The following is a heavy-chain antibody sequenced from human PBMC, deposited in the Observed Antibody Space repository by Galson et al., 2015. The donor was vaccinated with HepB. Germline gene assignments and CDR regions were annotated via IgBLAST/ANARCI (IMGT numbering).Heavy chain of an antibody. CDR3: AKIPRTGAVARPGFDY. CDR1: GFTFSVYN. V-gene: IGHV3-23*01. CDR2: ISGSGDIT. Sequence: SLRLSCAASGFTFSVYNMNWVRQAPGKGLEWVSSISGSGDITHYTDSVKGRFTISRDASQTTLYLQMNSLRAEDTAVYYCAKIPRTGAVARPGFDYWGQGTLVTVSS. D-gene: IGHD6-19*01. J-gene: IGHJ4*02.